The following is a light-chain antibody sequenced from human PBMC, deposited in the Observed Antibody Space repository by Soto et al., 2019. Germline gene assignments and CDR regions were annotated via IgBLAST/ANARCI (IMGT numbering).Light chain of an antibody. CDR1: TSDVGGYDY. Sequence: SALTQPASVSGSPRQSITNSCTGTTSDVGGYDYVSWYQQHPGKAPKLLIFEVSSRPSGVSSRFSGSRSANSASLTISGLQAEDEADYYCSSFTTSSTYVFGTGTKVTVL. V-gene: IGLV2-14*01. J-gene: IGLJ1*01. CDR3: SSFTTSSTYV. CDR2: EVS.